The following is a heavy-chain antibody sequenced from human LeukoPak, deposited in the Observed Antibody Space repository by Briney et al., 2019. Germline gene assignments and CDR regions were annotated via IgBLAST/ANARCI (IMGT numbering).Heavy chain of an antibody. CDR2: IYLSGST. Sequence: PSETLSLTCSVSGYSISSGYYWAWIRPTPGKGLEWIGTIYLSGSTHYNPSLQSRVTISVDTSKNQFSLRLSSVTAADTAVYYCVRASVHSGGAFDIWGQGTVVTVSS. V-gene: IGHV4-38-2*02. CDR1: GYSISSGYY. J-gene: IGHJ3*02. D-gene: IGHD2-15*01. CDR3: VRASVHSGGAFDI.